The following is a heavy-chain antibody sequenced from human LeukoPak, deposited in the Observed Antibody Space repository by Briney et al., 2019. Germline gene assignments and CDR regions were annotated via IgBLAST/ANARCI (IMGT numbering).Heavy chain of an antibody. V-gene: IGHV1-18*01. D-gene: IGHD3-22*01. J-gene: IGHJ6*02. CDR1: GYTFTSYG. Sequence: ASVKVSCKASGYTFTSYGISWVRQAPGQGLEWMGWISAYNGNTNYAQKFQGRVTMTRDTSTSTVYMELSSLRSEDTAVYYCASSVRYYYDSNGMDVWGQGTTVTVSS. CDR2: ISAYNGNT. CDR3: ASSVRYYYDSNGMDV.